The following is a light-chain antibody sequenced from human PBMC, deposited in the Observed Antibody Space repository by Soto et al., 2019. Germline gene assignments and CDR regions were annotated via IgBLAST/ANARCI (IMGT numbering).Light chain of an antibody. CDR2: GNS. CDR1: SSNIGAGYD. V-gene: IGLV1-40*01. J-gene: IGLJ2*01. CDR3: QSYDSSLSGSV. Sequence: QPVLTQPPSVSGAPGQRVTISCTGSSSNIGAGYDVHWYQPLPGTAPKLLIYGNSNRPSGVPDRFSGSKSGTSASLAITGLQAEDEADYYCQSYDSSLSGSVFGGGTQVTVL.